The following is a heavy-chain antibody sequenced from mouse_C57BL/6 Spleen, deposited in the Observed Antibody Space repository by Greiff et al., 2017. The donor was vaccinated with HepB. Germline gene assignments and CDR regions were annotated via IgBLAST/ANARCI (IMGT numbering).Heavy chain of an antibody. V-gene: IGHV1-82*01. D-gene: IGHD4-1*01. CDR3: ARKLGPFDY. CDR2: IYPGDGDT. J-gene: IGHJ2*01. CDR1: GYAFSSSW. Sequence: QVQLQQSGPELVKPGASVKISCKASGYAFSSSWMNWVKQRPGKGLEWIGRIYPGDGDTNYNGKFKGKATLTADKSSSTAYMQLSSLTSEDSAVYFCARKLGPFDYWGQGTTLTVSS.